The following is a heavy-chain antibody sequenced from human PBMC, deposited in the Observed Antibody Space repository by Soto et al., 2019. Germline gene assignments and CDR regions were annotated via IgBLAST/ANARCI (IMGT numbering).Heavy chain of an antibody. CDR1: GFTFSNYA. D-gene: IGHD3-16*01. Sequence: QVQLVESGGGGVQPGRSLRLSCAASGFTFSNYAMHWVRQAPGKGLEWVAVISYDGSNEYYADSVKGRFTISRDNSKKTLYLQMNSLRAEDTAVYYCAKVEGGYYYYGMDVWGQGTTVTVSS. V-gene: IGHV3-30*18. CDR3: AKVEGGYYYYGMDV. CDR2: ISYDGSNE. J-gene: IGHJ6*02.